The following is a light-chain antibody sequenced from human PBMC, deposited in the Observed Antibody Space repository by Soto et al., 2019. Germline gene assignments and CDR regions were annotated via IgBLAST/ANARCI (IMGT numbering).Light chain of an antibody. Sequence: QSVLTQPPSVSGAPGQRVTISCTGNTSNIGGGYDVHWYQQFPGTAPKLLIYGNSDRPSGVPDRFSGSKSGASGSLAITGLQAEDEADYYCQSYDSSLRCVIFGGGTKVTVL. CDR3: QSYDSSLRCVI. V-gene: IGLV1-40*01. CDR2: GNS. CDR1: TSNIGGGYD. J-gene: IGLJ2*01.